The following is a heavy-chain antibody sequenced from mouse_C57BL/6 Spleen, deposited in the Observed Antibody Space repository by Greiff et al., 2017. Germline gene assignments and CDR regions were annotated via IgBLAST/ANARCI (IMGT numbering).Heavy chain of an antibody. D-gene: IGHD4-1*01. CDR1: GYTFTSYW. CDR3: ARRGNWDYAMDY. Sequence: VQLQQPGAELVKPGASVKLSCKASGYTFTSYWMQWVKQRPGQGLEWIGEIDPSDSYTNYNQKFKGKATLTVDTSSSTAYMQLSSLTSEDSAVYNCARRGNWDYAMDYWGQGTSVTVSS. J-gene: IGHJ4*01. CDR2: IDPSDSYT. V-gene: IGHV1-50*01.